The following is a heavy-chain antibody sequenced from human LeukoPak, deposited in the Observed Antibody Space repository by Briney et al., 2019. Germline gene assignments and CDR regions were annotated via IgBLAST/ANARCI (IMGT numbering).Heavy chain of an antibody. D-gene: IGHD6-19*01. V-gene: IGHV3-23*01. CDR2: ISGSGGST. CDR3: AKGRWGSGWYQIDY. J-gene: IGHJ4*02. CDR1: GFTFSSYA. Sequence: GGSLRLSCAASGFTFSSYAMSWVRQAPGKGLEWVSAISGSGGSTYYADSVKGRFTISRDNSKNTLYLQMNSLRAEDTAVYYCAKGRWGSGWYQIDYWGQGTLVTVSS.